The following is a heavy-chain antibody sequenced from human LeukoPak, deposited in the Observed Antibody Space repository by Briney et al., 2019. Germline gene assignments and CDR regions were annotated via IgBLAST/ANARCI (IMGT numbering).Heavy chain of an antibody. Sequence: SETLSLTCTVSGGSISTYSWSWIRQPAGKGLEWIGRISVSEGTKYNPSLRSRVTMSLDTSKNRFSLKLTSVTAADTAVYFCARLRRDGGAWYADDCWGQGTLVTVSS. D-gene: IGHD6-19*01. J-gene: IGHJ4*02. V-gene: IGHV4-4*07. CDR3: ARLRRDGGAWYADDC. CDR2: ISVSEGT. CDR1: GGSISTYS.